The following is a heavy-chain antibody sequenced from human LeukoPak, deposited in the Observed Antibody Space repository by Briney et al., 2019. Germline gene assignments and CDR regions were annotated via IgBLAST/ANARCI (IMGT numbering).Heavy chain of an antibody. CDR3: ARETSSSASL. CDR1: GGSITSSSHY. CDR2: IHYSGRT. D-gene: IGHD6-6*01. V-gene: IGHV4-39*06. J-gene: IGHJ1*01. Sequence: SETLSLTCSVSGGSIVSGGSITSSSHYWAWIRQPPGKGLEWIGSIHYSGRTYYKPSLKSRVIISVDTSKSQFALKLSSVAAADTAVYYCARETSSSASLWGQGTLVSVSS.